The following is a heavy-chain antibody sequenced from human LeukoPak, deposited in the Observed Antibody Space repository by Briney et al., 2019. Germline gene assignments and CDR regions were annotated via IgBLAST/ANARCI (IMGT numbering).Heavy chain of an antibody. Sequence: KPSETLSLTCTVSGGSISSYYWSWIRQPPGKGLEWIGYIYYSGSTNYNPSLKGRVTISVDTSKNQFSLKLSSVTAADTAVYYCARLLWFGELQVFDYWGQGTLVTVSS. V-gene: IGHV4-59*01. J-gene: IGHJ4*02. CDR2: IYYSGST. CDR1: GGSISSYY. D-gene: IGHD3-10*01. CDR3: ARLLWFGELQVFDY.